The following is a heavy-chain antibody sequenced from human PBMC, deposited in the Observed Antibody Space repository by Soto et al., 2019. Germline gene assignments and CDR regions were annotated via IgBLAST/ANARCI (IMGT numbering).Heavy chain of an antibody. J-gene: IGHJ6*02. CDR1: AGTFSRYG. D-gene: IGHD3-22*01. CDR2: VMPICGTP. Sequence: QVQLGQSVAEVKKPGSSVKVSCKASAGTFSRYGISWVRQAPGQGLEWMGGVMPICGTPNSAQKVQGRVTITADESTSTCSMELSRLTSEDTAVYYCARDRSWKSYYYDSSVPYFYGIDVWGHGNTVTVAS. CDR3: ARDRSWKSYYYDSSVPYFYGIDV. V-gene: IGHV1-69*01.